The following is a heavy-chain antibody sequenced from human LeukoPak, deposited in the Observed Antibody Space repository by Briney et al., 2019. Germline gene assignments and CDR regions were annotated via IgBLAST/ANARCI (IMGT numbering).Heavy chain of an antibody. D-gene: IGHD5-24*01. Sequence: PSETLSLTCTVSGGSISSHYWSWIRQPPGKGLEGIGYIYYSGSTNYNPSLKSRVTISVDTSKNQFSLKLSSVTAADTAVYYCARDRRDGYNRDAFDIWGQGTMVTVSS. V-gene: IGHV4-59*11. CDR1: GGSISSHY. J-gene: IGHJ3*02. CDR3: ARDRRDGYNRDAFDI. CDR2: IYYSGST.